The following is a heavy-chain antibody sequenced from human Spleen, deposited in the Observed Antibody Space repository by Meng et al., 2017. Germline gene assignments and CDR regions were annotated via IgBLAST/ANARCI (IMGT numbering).Heavy chain of an antibody. J-gene: IGHJ4*02. Sequence: GESLKISCAASGFTFSSYSMNWVRQAPGKGLAWVSTISGSGVSIYTADSVKGRFTISRDNSKNTLYLQMNSLRAEDTAFDYRVKDLASEADWGQGTLVTVSS. CDR3: VKDLASEAD. V-gene: IGHV3-23*01. CDR2: ISGSGVSI. CDR1: GFTFSSYS. D-gene: IGHD3-10*01.